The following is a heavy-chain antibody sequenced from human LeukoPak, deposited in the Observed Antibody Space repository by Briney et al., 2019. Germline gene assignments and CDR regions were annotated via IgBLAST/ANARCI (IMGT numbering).Heavy chain of an antibody. D-gene: IGHD4-23*01. V-gene: IGHV4-59*01. Sequence: SEALSLTCTVSGGSISSYYWSWIRQPPGKGLEWIGYIYYSGSTNYNPSLKSRVTISVDTSKNQFSLKLNSVTAADTAVYYCASTTTVVTSSTYYYYGMDVWGQGTTVTVSS. CDR3: ASTTTVVTSSTYYYYGMDV. CDR1: GGSISSYY. CDR2: IYYSGST. J-gene: IGHJ6*02.